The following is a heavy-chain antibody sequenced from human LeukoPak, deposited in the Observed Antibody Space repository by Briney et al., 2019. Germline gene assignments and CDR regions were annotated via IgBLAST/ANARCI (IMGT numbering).Heavy chain of an antibody. J-gene: IGHJ5*02. Sequence: SETLSLTCTVSGGSISSYYWSWIRLPAGKGLEWIGRIYTSGSTNYNPSLKSRVTMSVDTSKNQFSLKLSSVTAADTAVYYCARDPYCSSSSCYTNWFDPWGQGTLVTVSS. CDR2: IYTSGST. V-gene: IGHV4-4*07. D-gene: IGHD2-2*02. CDR1: GGSISSYY. CDR3: ARDPYCSSSSCYTNWFDP.